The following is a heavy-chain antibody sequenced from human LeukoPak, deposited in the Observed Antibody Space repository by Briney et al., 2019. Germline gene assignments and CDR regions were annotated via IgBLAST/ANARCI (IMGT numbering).Heavy chain of an antibody. V-gene: IGHV1-18*01. CDR3: ASEMATATMDV. CDR2: ISAYNGNT. Sequence: SVTVSCXXXXYTFTSYGISWVRQAPGQGLEWMGWISAYNGNTNYAQKLQGTVTMTTDTSPSTAYMELRSLRSDDTAVYYCASEMATATMDVWGQGTTVTVSS. J-gene: IGHJ6*02. CDR1: XYTFTSYG. D-gene: IGHD5-24*01.